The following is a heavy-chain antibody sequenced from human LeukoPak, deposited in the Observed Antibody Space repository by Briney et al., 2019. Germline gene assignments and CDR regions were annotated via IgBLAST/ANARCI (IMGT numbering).Heavy chain of an antibody. J-gene: IGHJ4*02. CDR2: IYHSGST. V-gene: IGHV4-38-2*01. D-gene: IGHD2-2*01. CDR1: GYSISSGYY. Sequence: SETLSLTCAVSGYSISSGYYWGWIRPPPGKGLEWIGSIYHSGSTYYNPSLESRVTISVDTSKNQFSLKLSSATAADTAVYYCARHVEYQLDYWGQGTLVTVSS. CDR3: ARHVEYQLDY.